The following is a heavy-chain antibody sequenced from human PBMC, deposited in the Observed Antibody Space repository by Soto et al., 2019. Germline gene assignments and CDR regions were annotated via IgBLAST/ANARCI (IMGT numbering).Heavy chain of an antibody. D-gene: IGHD4-17*01. CDR3: ATQAVTYGAFDY. V-gene: IGHV3-53*04. Sequence: EVQLVESGGGLVQPGGSLRLSCAASGFTVSSNYMSWVRQAPGKGLEWASVIYIDGSTYYADSVKGRFTISRHNSKNTLYLRMNSLRAEDAAVYYCATQAVTYGAFDYWGQGTMVTVSS. CDR1: GFTVSSNY. J-gene: IGHJ4*02. CDR2: IYIDGST.